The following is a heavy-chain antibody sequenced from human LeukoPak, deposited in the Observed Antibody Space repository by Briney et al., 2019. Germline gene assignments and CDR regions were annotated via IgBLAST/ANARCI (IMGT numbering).Heavy chain of an antibody. V-gene: IGHV4-34*01. D-gene: IGHD6-13*01. Sequence: SETLSLTCAVYGGSFSGYYWSWIRQPPGKGLEWIGEINHSGSTNYNPSLKSRVTISVDKSKNQFSLKLSSVTAADTAVYYCARVVGSSWPNYYYYYYMDVRGKGTTVTVSS. CDR1: GGSFSGYY. J-gene: IGHJ6*03. CDR2: INHSGST. CDR3: ARVVGSSWPNYYYYYYMDV.